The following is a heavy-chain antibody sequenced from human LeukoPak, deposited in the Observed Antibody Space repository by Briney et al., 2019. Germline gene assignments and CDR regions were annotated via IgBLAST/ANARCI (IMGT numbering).Heavy chain of an antibody. V-gene: IGHV1-18*01. J-gene: IGHJ4*02. CDR2: ISAYNGDT. CDR1: GYTFTSYG. D-gene: IGHD3-10*01. Sequence: ASVKVSSKASGYTFTSYGITWVRQAPGQGLEWMGWISAYNGDTNYAQNFQGRVTMTTDTSTSTAYMELRSLRSDDTAVYYCARDLRGFYGSGSYYNGINFDYWGQGTLVTVSS. CDR3: ARDLRGFYGSGSYYNGINFDY.